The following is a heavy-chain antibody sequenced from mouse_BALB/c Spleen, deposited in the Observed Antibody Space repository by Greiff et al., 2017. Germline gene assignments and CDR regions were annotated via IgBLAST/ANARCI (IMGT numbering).Heavy chain of an antibody. CDR3: NEDYYGDRYAMDY. Sequence: EVQLQQSGAELVRSGASVKLSCTASGFNIKDYYMPWVKQRPEQGLEWIGWIDPENGDTEYAPKFQGQATMTADTSSNTAYLQLSSLTSEDTAVYYCNEDYYGDRYAMDYWGQGTSVTGSS. J-gene: IGHJ4*01. V-gene: IGHV14-4*02. CDR1: GFNIKDYY. CDR2: IDPENGDT. D-gene: IGHD2-13*01.